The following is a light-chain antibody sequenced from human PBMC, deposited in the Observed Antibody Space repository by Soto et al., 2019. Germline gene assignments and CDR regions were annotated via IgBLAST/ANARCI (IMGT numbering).Light chain of an antibody. Sequence: MTQFPDSVAASLGERACINCKSSQSVLYSSNNKNYLAWYQQKPGHPPKTLIYSASTRESGVPERFSGSGSGTDFTLTISSLQAEDLAVYYCQQYYTTPWTFGQGTKVDIK. CDR1: QSVLYSSNNKNY. J-gene: IGKJ1*01. CDR3: QQYYTTPWT. V-gene: IGKV4-1*01. CDR2: SAS.